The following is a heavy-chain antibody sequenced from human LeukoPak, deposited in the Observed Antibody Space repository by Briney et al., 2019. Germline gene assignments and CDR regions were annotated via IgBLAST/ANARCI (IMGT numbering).Heavy chain of an antibody. CDR2: INPSSGST. CDR1: GYTFTSYY. CDR3: TSGGYSSSWYVKIAY. J-gene: IGHJ4*02. V-gene: IGHV1-46*03. Sequence: GASVKVSCKASGYTFTSYYMHWVRQAPGQGLEWVGIINPSSGSTSYAQKFQGRVTMTRDTSESTVYMELSSLRSEDTAVYYCTSGGYSSSWYVKIAYWGQGTLVTV. D-gene: IGHD6-13*01.